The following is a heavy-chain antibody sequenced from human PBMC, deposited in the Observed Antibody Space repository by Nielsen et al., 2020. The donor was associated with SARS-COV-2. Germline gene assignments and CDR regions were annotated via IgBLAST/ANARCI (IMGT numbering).Heavy chain of an antibody. CDR3: AKEPTLSSSFYFDY. J-gene: IGHJ4*02. D-gene: IGHD6-13*01. V-gene: IGHV3-11*05. CDR1: GFTFSDYY. Sequence: GESLKISCAASGFTFSDYYMSWIRQAPGKGLEWVSYISSSSSYTNYADSVKGRFTISRDNAKNSLYLQMNSLRAEDTAVYYCAKEPTLSSSFYFDYWGQGTLVTVSS. CDR2: ISSSSSYT.